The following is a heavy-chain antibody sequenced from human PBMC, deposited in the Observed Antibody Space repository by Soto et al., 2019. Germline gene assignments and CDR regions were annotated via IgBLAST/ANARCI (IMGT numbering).Heavy chain of an antibody. CDR3: ARDARSGYCSGGSCYD. CDR2: IYYSGST. J-gene: IGHJ4*02. D-gene: IGHD2-15*01. V-gene: IGHV4-61*01. CDR1: GGSVSSGSYY. Sequence: SETLSLTCTVSGGSVSSGSYYWSWIRQPPGKGLEWIGYIYYSGSTNYNPSLKSRVTISVDTSKNQFSLKLSSVTAADTAVYYCARDARSGYCSGGSCYDWGQGTLVTVSS.